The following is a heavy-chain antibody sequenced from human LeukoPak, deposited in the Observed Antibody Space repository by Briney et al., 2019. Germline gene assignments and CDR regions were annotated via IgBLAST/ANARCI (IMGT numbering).Heavy chain of an antibody. V-gene: IGHV4-39*01. D-gene: IGHD6-19*01. J-gene: IGHJ4*02. CDR3: AIRARSSGWVFDY. CDR1: GGSISSSSYY. CDR2: IYYSGST. Sequence: SETLSLTCTVSGGSISSSSYYWGWIRQPPGKGLEWIGSIYYSGSTYYNPSLKSRVTISVDTSKNQFSLELSSVTAADTAVYYCAIRARSSGWVFDYWGQGTLVTVSS.